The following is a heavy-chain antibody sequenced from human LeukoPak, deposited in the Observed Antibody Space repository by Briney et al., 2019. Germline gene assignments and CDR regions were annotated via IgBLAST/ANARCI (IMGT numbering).Heavy chain of an antibody. CDR2: INPDGAVK. V-gene: IGHV3-7*01. Sequence: GGSLRLSCAASGFIFSTTWMNWVRQAPGKGLEWVASINPDGAVKYHAHSLKGRFTTSRDNAENSLYLQMNSLRVEDTAVYFCARDGSSGWVFDYWGQGTLVTVSS. J-gene: IGHJ4*02. CDR1: GFIFSTTW. CDR3: ARDGSSGWVFDY. D-gene: IGHD6-19*01.